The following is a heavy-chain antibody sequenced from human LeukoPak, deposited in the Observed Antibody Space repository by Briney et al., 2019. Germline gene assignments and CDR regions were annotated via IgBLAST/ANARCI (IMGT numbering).Heavy chain of an antibody. D-gene: IGHD4-23*01. CDR2: ISAYNGNT. V-gene: IGHV1-18*01. J-gene: IGHJ4*02. CDR3: ASSVAGGDSSLYFDY. CDR1: GYTFTSYG. Sequence: ASVKVSGKASGYTFTSYGISWVRQAPGQGLEWMGWISAYNGNTNYAQKLQGRVTMTTDTSTSTAYMELRSLRSDDTAVYYCASSVAGGDSSLYFDYWGQGTLVTVSS.